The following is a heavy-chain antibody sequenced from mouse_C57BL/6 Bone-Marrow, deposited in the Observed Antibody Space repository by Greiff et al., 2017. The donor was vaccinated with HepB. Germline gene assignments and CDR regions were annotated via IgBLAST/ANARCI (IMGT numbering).Heavy chain of an antibody. J-gene: IGHJ4*01. CDR1: GYTFTSYW. CDR2: IDPSDSET. CDR3: AKISYYGNPSGY. Sequence: QVQLQQPGAELVRPGSSVKLSCKASGYTFTSYWMHWVKQRPIQGLEWIGNIDPSDSETHYNQKFKDKATLTVDKSSSTAYMRLSSLTSEDSAVYYCAKISYYGNPSGYWGQGTSVTVSS. V-gene: IGHV1-52*01. D-gene: IGHD2-1*01.